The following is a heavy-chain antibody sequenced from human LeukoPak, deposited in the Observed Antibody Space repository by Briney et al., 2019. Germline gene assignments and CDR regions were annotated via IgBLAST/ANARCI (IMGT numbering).Heavy chain of an antibody. V-gene: IGHV3-23*01. D-gene: IGHD3-3*01. J-gene: IGHJ4*02. CDR3: AKETTISGVVTAFDY. CDR1: RFTYISYA. Sequence: PRGSLRLSCAATRFTYISYAMSWVRPARGRGVEWVSPITVSGLSHYLAVSMKDRFTISSDNSKNTLYLQMNGLRAEDTAIYYCAKETTISGVVTAFDYWGQGTLVSVSS. CDR2: ITVSGLSH.